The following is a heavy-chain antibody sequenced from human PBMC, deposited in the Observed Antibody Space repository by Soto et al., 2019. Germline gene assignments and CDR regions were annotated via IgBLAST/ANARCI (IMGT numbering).Heavy chain of an antibody. D-gene: IGHD2-8*01. CDR3: ARGDSTDCSNGVCSFFYNHDRDV. CDR1: GYSFTDYH. V-gene: IGHV1-2*04. CDR2: INPKSGGT. Sequence: ASVKVSCKASGYSFTDYHIHWVRQAPGQGLEWLGRINPKSGGTSTAQKFQGWVTMTTDTSISTASMELTRLTSDDTAIYYCARGDSTDCSNGVCSFFYNHDRDVRG. J-gene: IGHJ6*02.